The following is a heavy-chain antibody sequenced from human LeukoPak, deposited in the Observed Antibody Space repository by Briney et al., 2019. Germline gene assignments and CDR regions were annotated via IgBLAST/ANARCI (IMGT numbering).Heavy chain of an antibody. V-gene: IGHV4-59*01. Sequence: SETLSLTCTVSGGSISNYYWSWIRQAPGKGLEWIGYIYYSGSTKYNPSLKSRVTISVDTSKNQFSLKVSSVTAADTAMYYCARHEPGRPCFDPWGQGTLVTVSS. CDR1: GGSISNYY. CDR2: IYYSGST. CDR3: ARHEPGRPCFDP. J-gene: IGHJ5*02. D-gene: IGHD1-14*01.